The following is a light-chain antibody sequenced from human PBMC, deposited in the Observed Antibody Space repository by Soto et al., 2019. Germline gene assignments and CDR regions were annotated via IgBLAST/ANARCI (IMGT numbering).Light chain of an antibody. CDR3: QQYHDWPPLT. J-gene: IGKJ5*01. CDR1: QSVSNN. CDR2: AAS. Sequence: EIMMTQFPATLSVSPGEGATLSCRASQSVSNNVAWYQEKLGQVPRLLIYAASTRATGIPPRFSGSGSGTEFTLTISSLQSEDFALYYCQQYHDWPPLTFGQGTRLEIK. V-gene: IGKV3-15*01.